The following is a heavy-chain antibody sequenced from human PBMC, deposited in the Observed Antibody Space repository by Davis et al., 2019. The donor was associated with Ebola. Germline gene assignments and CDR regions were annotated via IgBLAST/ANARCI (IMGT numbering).Heavy chain of an antibody. CDR1: GGSISSYY. CDR3: ARGPSIWGFDY. V-gene: IGHV4-59*12. D-gene: IGHD7-27*01. CDR2: IYYSGST. J-gene: IGHJ4*02. Sequence: MPGGSLRLSCTVSGGSISSYYWSWIRQPPGKGLEWIGYIYYSGSTNYNPSLKSRVTISVDTSKNQFSLKLSSVTAADTAVYYCARGPSIWGFDYWGQGTLVTVSS.